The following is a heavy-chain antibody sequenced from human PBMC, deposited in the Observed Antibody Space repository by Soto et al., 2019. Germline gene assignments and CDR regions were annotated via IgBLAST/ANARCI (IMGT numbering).Heavy chain of an antibody. CDR3: ARGPSGDYVHFDY. CDR1: GFTFSSYG. V-gene: IGHV3-33*01. J-gene: IGHJ4*02. CDR2: IWYDGSNK. D-gene: IGHD4-17*01. Sequence: PGGSLRLSCAASGFTFSSYGMHWVRQAPGKGLEWVAVIWYDGSNKYYADSVKGRFTISRDNSKNTLYLQMNSLRAEDTAVYYSARGPSGDYVHFDYWGQGTLVTVSS.